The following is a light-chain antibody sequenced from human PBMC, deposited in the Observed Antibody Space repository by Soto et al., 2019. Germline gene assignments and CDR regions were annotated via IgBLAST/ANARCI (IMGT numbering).Light chain of an antibody. Sequence: QSALTQPASVSGSPGQSITISCTGTSSDVGGYNYVSWYQQHPGKAPKLMIYDVSNRPSGVSNRFSGSNSGNTASLTISGLQDEDEADYYCSSYTSSSTLVVFGGGTQLTVL. CDR1: SSDVGGYNY. CDR3: SSYTSSSTLVV. CDR2: DVS. J-gene: IGLJ2*01. V-gene: IGLV2-14*01.